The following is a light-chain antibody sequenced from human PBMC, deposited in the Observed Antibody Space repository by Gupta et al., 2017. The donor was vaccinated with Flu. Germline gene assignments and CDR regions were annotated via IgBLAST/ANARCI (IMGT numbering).Light chain of an antibody. CDR3: QQRIDLGT. J-gene: IGKJ4*01. Sequence: SPATLSLSAGERATLSCRDSQSVSSYLDWYQQKPGQAPRLLIYDASNRATGITDRFSGSGSGTDFTLTSTSREPEDFALYYLQQRIDLGTFGRGTKVEIK. CDR1: QSVSSY. CDR2: DAS. V-gene: IGKV3-11*01.